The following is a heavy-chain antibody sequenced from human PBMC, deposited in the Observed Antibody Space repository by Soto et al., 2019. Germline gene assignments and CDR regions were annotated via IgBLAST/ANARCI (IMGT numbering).Heavy chain of an antibody. CDR1: GFTFSSYS. CDR2: ISSSSSYI. D-gene: IGHD1-1*01. Sequence: GGSLRLSCAASGFTFSSYSMNWVRQAPGKGLEWVSSISSSSSYIYYADSVKGRFTISRDNTKNSLYLQMNSLRAEDTAVYYCATYNHSLFDYWGQGTLVTVS. J-gene: IGHJ4*02. CDR3: ATYNHSLFDY. V-gene: IGHV3-21*01.